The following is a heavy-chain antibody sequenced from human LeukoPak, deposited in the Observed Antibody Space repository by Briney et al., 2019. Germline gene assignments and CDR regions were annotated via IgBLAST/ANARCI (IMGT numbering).Heavy chain of an antibody. CDR1: GFTFRSYS. V-gene: IGHV3-21*01. CDR2: ITSSSSYM. CDR3: ARGHYGMDV. Sequence: GGSLRLSCAASGFTFRSYSMNWVRHAPGKGLEWVSSITSSSSYMYYADSVKGRFTISRDNAKNSLYPQMNSLRDEDTAVYYCARGHYGMDVWGQGTTV. J-gene: IGHJ6*02.